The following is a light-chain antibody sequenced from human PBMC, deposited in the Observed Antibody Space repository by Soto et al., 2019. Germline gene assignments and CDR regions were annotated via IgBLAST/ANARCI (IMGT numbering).Light chain of an antibody. CDR3: QQYGSSLYT. CDR2: GAS. V-gene: IGKV3-20*01. CDR1: QSVSSSY. Sequence: ELVLTQSPGTLSLSPGERATLSCRASQSVSSSYLAWYPQKPGQAPRLLIYGASSRDTGIPDRFSGSGSGTDFTLTISRLEPEDFAVYYCQQYGSSLYTFGQGTQLEIK. J-gene: IGKJ2*01.